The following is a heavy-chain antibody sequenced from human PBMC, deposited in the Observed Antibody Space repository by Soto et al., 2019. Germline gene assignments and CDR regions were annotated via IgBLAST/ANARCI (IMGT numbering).Heavy chain of an antibody. CDR3: AKGPTVFGAVISFDYYYGMYV. V-gene: IGHV3-23*01. CDR1: GFTFSTSA. J-gene: IGHJ6*02. Sequence: VGSLRLSCTASGFTFSTSAMSWVRQAPGRGLEWVSGISGSGVGTYYADSVKGRFTISRDNSKNTLYLQLSGLRAEDAAVYYCAKGPTVFGAVISFDYYYGMYVWGQGTPVTVSS. CDR2: ISGSGVGT. D-gene: IGHD3-3*01.